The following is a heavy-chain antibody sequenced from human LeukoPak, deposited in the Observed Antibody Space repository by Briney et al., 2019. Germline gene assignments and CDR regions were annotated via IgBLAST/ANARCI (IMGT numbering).Heavy chain of an antibody. CDR3: ARDLGSGSYYNVKYYYYMDV. CDR1: GYTFTSYD. D-gene: IGHD3-10*01. V-gene: IGHV1-8*03. J-gene: IGHJ6*03. Sequence: ASVKVSCKASGYTFTSYDINWVRQATGQGLEWMGWMNPNSGNTGYAQKSQGRVTITRNTSISTAYMELSSLRSEDTAVYYCARDLGSGSYYNVKYYYYMDVWGKGTTVTVSS. CDR2: MNPNSGNT.